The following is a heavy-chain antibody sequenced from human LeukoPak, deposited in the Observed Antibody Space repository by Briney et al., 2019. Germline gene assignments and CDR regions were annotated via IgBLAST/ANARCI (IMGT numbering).Heavy chain of an antibody. D-gene: IGHD3-10*01. CDR2: ISGSGGST. CDR1: GFTFSSYA. J-gene: IGHJ4*02. Sequence: GGSLRLSCAASGFTFSSYAMSWVRQAPGKWLEWVSAISGSGGSTYYADSVKGRFTISRDNSKNTLYLQMNSLRAEDTAVYYCAKDPASLLWFGESLYFDYWGQGTLVTVSS. V-gene: IGHV3-23*01. CDR3: AKDPASLLWFGESLYFDY.